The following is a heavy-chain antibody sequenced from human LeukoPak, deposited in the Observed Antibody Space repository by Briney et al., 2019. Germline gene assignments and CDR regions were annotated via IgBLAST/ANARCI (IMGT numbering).Heavy chain of an antibody. V-gene: IGHV3-23*01. D-gene: IGHD3-22*01. Sequence: GGSLRLSCAASGFTFSSYAMSWVRQAPGKGLEWVSAISGSGGSTYYADSVKGRFTISRDNSKNTLYLQMNSLRAEYTAVYYCAKSRLYDSSGYYDFDYWGQGTLVTVSS. J-gene: IGHJ4*02. CDR2: ISGSGGST. CDR1: GFTFSSYA. CDR3: AKSRLYDSSGYYDFDY.